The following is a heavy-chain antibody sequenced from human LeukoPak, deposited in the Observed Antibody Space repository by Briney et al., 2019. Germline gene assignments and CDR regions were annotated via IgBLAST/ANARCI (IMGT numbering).Heavy chain of an antibody. J-gene: IGHJ3*02. V-gene: IGHV3-66*01. Sequence: TGGSLRLSCAASGFTVSSNYMSWVRQAPGKGLEWVSVIYSGGSTYYADSVKGRFTIPRDNSKNTLYLQMNSLRAEDTAVYYCARDLRIAAAGSEGDAFDIWGQGTMVTVSS. CDR1: GFTVSSNY. CDR2: IYSGGST. D-gene: IGHD6-13*01. CDR3: ARDLRIAAAGSEGDAFDI.